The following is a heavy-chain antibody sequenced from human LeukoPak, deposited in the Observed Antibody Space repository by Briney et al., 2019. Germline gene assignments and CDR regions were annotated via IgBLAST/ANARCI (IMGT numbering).Heavy chain of an antibody. Sequence: GGSLRPSCAASGFTFSSYAMSWVRQAPGKGLEWVSAISGSGGSTYYADSVKGRFTISRDNSKNTLYLQMNSLRAEDTAVYYCAKGVYDILTGPLHYYYGMDVWGQGTTVTVSS. CDR2: ISGSGGST. J-gene: IGHJ6*02. CDR1: GFTFSSYA. CDR3: AKGVYDILTGPLHYYYGMDV. V-gene: IGHV3-23*01. D-gene: IGHD3-9*01.